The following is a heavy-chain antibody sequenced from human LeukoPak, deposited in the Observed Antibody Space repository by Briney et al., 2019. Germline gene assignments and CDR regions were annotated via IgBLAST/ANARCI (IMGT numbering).Heavy chain of an antibody. V-gene: IGHV1-2*02. D-gene: IGHD3-22*01. CDR2: INPNSGGT. CDR3: ARDGPQLYYYDSSGYRPDY. Sequence: ASVKVSCKASGYTFTGYYMHWVRQAPGQGLEWMGWINPNSGGTNYAQKFQGRVTMTRDTSISTAYMELSRLRSDDTAVYYCARDGPQLYYYDSSGYRPDYWGQGTLVTVSS. CDR1: GYTFTGYY. J-gene: IGHJ4*02.